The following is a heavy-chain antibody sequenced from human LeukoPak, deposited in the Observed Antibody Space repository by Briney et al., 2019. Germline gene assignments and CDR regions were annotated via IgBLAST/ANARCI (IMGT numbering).Heavy chain of an antibody. V-gene: IGHV3-21*01. CDR2: ISSSSSYI. D-gene: IGHD3-22*01. CDR3: ARLQDYYDSSGYPLGGYFDY. J-gene: IGHJ4*02. Sequence: GGSLRLSCAASGFTFSSYSMNWVRQAPGKGLEWVSSISSSSSYIYYADSVKGRFTISRDNAKNSLYLQMNSLRVEDTAVYYCARLQDYYDSSGYPLGGYFDYWGQGTLVTVSS. CDR1: GFTFSSYS.